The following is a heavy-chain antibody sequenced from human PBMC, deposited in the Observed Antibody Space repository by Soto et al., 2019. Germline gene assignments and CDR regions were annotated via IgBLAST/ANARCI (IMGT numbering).Heavy chain of an antibody. CDR1: GGSISNYY. V-gene: IGHV4-4*07. D-gene: IGHD3-3*01. Sequence: ETLSLTCTVSGGSISNYYCNWIRQPAGKGLEWIGRIDTSGSTNYNPSLKSRVTMSVDTSKQEFSLKLSSVTAADTALYYCARGGQDFWSGPFDYWGRGALVTVSS. CDR3: ARGGQDFWSGPFDY. CDR2: IDTSGST. J-gene: IGHJ4*02.